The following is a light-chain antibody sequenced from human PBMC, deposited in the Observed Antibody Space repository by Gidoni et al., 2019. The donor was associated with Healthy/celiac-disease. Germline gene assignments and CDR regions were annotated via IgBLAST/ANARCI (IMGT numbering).Light chain of an antibody. CDR1: QGISSA. CDR2: DAS. V-gene: IGKV1-13*02. J-gene: IGKJ4*01. CDR3: QQFNSYPLT. Sequence: LQLTKSPSSLSASVGDRVTITCRASQGISSALAWYQQKPEKAPKLLISDASTLESGVPSRFSGSGSGTDFTLTISSLQPEDFATYYCQQFNSYPLTFGGGTKVQIK.